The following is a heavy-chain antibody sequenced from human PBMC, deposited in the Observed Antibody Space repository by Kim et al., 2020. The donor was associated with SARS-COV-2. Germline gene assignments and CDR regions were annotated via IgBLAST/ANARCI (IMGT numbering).Heavy chain of an antibody. CDR1: GFTFSSYG. J-gene: IGHJ6*02. CDR2: ISYDGSNK. Sequence: GGSLRLSCAASGFTFSSYGMHWVRQAPGKGLEWVAVISYDGSNKYHADSVKGRFTISRDNSKNTLYLQMNSLRAEDTAVYYCAKEEGSGYSSGWTYYYYGMDVWGQGTTVTVSS. D-gene: IGHD6-19*01. V-gene: IGHV3-30*18. CDR3: AKEEGSGYSSGWTYYYYGMDV.